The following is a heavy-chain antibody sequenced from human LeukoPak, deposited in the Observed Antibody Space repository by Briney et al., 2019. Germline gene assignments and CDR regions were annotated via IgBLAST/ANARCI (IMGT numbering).Heavy chain of an antibody. CDR2: INHSGST. V-gene: IGHV4-34*01. J-gene: IGHJ3*02. CDR3: ARVVYGDDAFDI. D-gene: IGHD4-17*01. CDR1: GGSFSGYY. Sequence: PSETLSLTCAVYGGSFSGYYWSWIRQPPGKGLEWIGEINHSGSTNYNPSLKSRVTISVDTSKNQFSLKLSSVTAADTAVYYCARVVYGDDAFDIWDQGTMVTVSS.